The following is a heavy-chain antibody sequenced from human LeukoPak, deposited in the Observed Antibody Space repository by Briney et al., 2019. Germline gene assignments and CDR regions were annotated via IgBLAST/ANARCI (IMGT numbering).Heavy chain of an antibody. V-gene: IGHV3-7*01. CDR3: ARGGYSFDY. CDR1: GFSLSGYW. J-gene: IGHJ4*02. D-gene: IGHD5-18*01. Sequence: HPGGSLRLPCAASGFSLSGYWMTWVRQAPGKGLEWVARLHADGVEQNYVDSVTGRFTMSRDNAKNSLDLQMNSLRVEDTAVYYCARGGYSFDYLGQGTLVAVSS. CDR2: LHADGVEQ.